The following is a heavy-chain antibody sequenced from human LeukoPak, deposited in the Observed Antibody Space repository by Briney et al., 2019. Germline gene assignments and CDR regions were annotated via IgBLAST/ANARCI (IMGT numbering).Heavy chain of an antibody. CDR3: AKDEGRIVATPVDY. Sequence: GGTLRLSCAASGFTFSSYGMSWVRQAPGKGLEWVSAISGSGGSTYYADSVKGRFTISRDNSKNTLYLQMNSLRAEDTAIYYCAKDEGRIVATPVDYWGQGTLVTVSS. CDR2: ISGSGGST. D-gene: IGHD5-12*01. V-gene: IGHV3-23*01. J-gene: IGHJ4*02. CDR1: GFTFSSYG.